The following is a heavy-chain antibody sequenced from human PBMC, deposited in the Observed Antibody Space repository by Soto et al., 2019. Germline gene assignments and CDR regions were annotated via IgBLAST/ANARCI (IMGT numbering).Heavy chain of an antibody. V-gene: IGHV3-21*01. D-gene: IGHD4-4*01. J-gene: IGHJ3*02. CDR1: GFTFSTYS. Sequence: AQLVDSGGGLVKPGGSLRLSCAASGFTFSTYSMNWVRQVPGKGPEWVASISSGGTHIYNAGSVKGRFTITRDNAKDSLHLQMNSLRAEDTAVYYCARGWGTTVISLDAFEIWGQGTMVTVSS. CDR3: ARGWGTTVISLDAFEI. CDR2: ISSGGTHI.